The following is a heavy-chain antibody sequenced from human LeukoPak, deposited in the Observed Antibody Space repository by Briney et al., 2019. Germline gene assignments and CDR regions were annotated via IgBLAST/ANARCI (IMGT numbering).Heavy chain of an antibody. CDR1: GFTFSSYA. Sequence: GGSLRLSCAASGFTFSSYAMSWVRQAPGKGLEWVSSISSSSSYIYYADSVKGRFTISRDNAKNSLYLQMNSLRAEDTAVYYCARDVAAHPMYWFDPWGQGTLVTVSS. CDR3: ARDVAAHPMYWFDP. CDR2: ISSSSSYI. V-gene: IGHV3-21*01. J-gene: IGHJ5*02. D-gene: IGHD2-21*01.